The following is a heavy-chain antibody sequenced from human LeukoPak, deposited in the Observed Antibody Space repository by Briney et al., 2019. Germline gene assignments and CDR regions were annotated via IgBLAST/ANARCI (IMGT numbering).Heavy chain of an antibody. Sequence: SETLSLTCAVYGGSFSGYYWSWIRQPPGEGLEWIGEINNSGSTNYNPSLKSRVTISVDTSKNQFSLKLSSVTAADTAVYYCARGEDIVVVVAATRKYFDYWGQGTLVTVSS. CDR2: INNSGST. CDR1: GGSFSGYY. V-gene: IGHV4-34*01. D-gene: IGHD2-15*01. CDR3: ARGEDIVVVVAATRKYFDY. J-gene: IGHJ4*02.